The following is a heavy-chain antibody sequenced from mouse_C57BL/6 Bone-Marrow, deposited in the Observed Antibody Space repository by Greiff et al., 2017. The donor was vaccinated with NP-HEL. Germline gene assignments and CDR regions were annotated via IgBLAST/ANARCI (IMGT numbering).Heavy chain of an antibody. CDR3: ARHDSNYFAY. CDR2: ISNLAYSI. Sequence: EVKLVESGGGLVQPGGSLKLSCAASGFTFSDYGMAWVRQAPRKGPEWVAFISNLAYSIYYADTVTGRFTISRENAKNTLDLEMSSLRSEDTAMYYCARHDSNYFAYWGQGTLVTVSA. V-gene: IGHV5-15*01. J-gene: IGHJ3*01. D-gene: IGHD2-5*01. CDR1: GFTFSDYG.